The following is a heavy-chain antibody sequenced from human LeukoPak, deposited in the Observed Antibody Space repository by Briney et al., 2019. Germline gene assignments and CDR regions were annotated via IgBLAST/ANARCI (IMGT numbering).Heavy chain of an antibody. Sequence: GRSLRLSCAASGFSFIDHYMDWVRQPPGKGLEWVGRSRNIGTSYPMEYAASVRGRFSISRDESRNTLYLQMNSLETEDTAIYYCVRSYYGSGSATSPVFWGQGTLVTVSS. D-gene: IGHD3-10*01. CDR3: VRSYYGSGSATSPVF. CDR1: GFSFIDHY. V-gene: IGHV3-72*01. J-gene: IGHJ4*02. CDR2: SRNIGTSYPM.